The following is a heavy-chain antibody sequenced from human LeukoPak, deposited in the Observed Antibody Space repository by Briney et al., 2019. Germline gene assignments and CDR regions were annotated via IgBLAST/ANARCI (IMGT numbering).Heavy chain of an antibody. J-gene: IGHJ4*02. CDR1: GFTFTNYA. V-gene: IGHV3-23*01. CDR3: AKREKGTTGRFFDY. CDR2: ISEGVGNT. D-gene: IGHD4-17*01. Sequence: GGSLRLSCAASGFTFTNYAMAWVRQAPGKGLEWVSGISEGVGNTYYADSVKGRFTVSRDHSKNTLYLQMNSLRAEDTALYYCAKREKGTTGRFFDYWGQGTLVTVSS.